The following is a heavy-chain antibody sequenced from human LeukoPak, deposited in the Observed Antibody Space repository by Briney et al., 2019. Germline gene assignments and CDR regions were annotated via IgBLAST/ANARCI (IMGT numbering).Heavy chain of an antibody. CDR2: ISGGGNST. CDR3: AKARAVVVVAATNY. V-gene: IGHV3-23*01. CDR1: GFTFSNYA. J-gene: IGHJ4*02. D-gene: IGHD2-15*01. Sequence: PGGSLRLSCGASGFTFSNYAMSWVRQAPGKGLEWVSAISGGGNSTYYADSVKGRFTISRDNSKNTLFLQMNSLRAEDTAVYYCAKARAVVVVAATNYWGQGTLVTVSS.